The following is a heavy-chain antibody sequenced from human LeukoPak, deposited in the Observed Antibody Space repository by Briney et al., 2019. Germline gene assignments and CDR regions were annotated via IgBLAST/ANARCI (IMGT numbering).Heavy chain of an antibody. CDR2: IIPIFGTA. Sequence: SSVKVSCKAGGGTFSSYAISWVRQAPGQGLEWMGGIIPIFGTANYAQKFQGRVTITADESTSTAYMELSSLRSEDTAVYYCARGIEQQLEPLYYWGQGTLVTVSS. CDR3: ARGIEQQLEPLYY. V-gene: IGHV1-69*01. J-gene: IGHJ4*02. D-gene: IGHD6-13*01. CDR1: GGTFSSYA.